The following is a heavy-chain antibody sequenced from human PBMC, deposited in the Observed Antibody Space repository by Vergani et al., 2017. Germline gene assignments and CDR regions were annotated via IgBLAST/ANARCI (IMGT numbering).Heavy chain of an antibody. J-gene: IGHJ4*02. CDR1: GFTFSSYS. D-gene: IGHD5-18*01. Sequence: EVQLVESGGGLVQPGGSLRLSCAASGFTFSSYSMNWVRRAPGKGLEWVSYISSSSSTIYYADSVKGRFTISRDNAKNSLYLQMNSLRAEDTAVYYCARSGGGIQYYFDYWGQGTLVTVSS. CDR2: ISSSSSTI. CDR3: ARSGGGIQYYFDY. V-gene: IGHV3-48*01.